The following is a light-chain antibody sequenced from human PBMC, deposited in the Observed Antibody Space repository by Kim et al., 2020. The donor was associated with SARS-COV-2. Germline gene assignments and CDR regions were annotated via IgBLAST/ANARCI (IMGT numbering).Light chain of an antibody. V-gene: IGLV2-14*03. CDR1: SSDVGGYDY. CDR3: SSYTSSSTLV. Sequence: GQSITIACTGTSSDVGGYDYVSWYQQHPGKAPNLMIYDVSNRPSGVSNRFPGSKSGNTASLTISGLQAEDEADYYCSSYTSSSTLVFGGGTQLTVL. CDR2: DVS. J-gene: IGLJ2*01.